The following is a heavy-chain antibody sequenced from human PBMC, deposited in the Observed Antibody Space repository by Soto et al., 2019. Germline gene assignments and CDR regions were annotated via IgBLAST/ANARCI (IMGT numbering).Heavy chain of an antibody. Sequence: DVQLVESGGDLVQPGGSLRLSCAASGFTFDSCVMSWVRQAPGKGLEWLSLISVSGRYTDYADSVKGRFTISRDNSKNTLYLQMNRPRVEATAVYYCAKDPPSERMQPDYGMDVWCQGTTVTVSS. CDR1: GFTFDSCV. D-gene: IGHD6-13*01. CDR3: AKDPPSERMQPDYGMDV. J-gene: IGHJ6*02. CDR2: ISVSGRYT. V-gene: IGHV3-23*04.